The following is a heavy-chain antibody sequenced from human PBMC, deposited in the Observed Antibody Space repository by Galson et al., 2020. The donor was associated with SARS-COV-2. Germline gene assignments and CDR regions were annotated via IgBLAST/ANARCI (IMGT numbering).Heavy chain of an antibody. Sequence: ASVKVSCKVSGYTLTELSMHWVRQAPGKGLEWMGVFDPEDGETIYAQKFQGRVTMTEDTSTDTAYMELRSLRSEDTAVYYCATAPVEGAVGRWFDPWGQGTLVTVSS. D-gene: IGHD2-15*01. J-gene: IGHJ5*02. V-gene: IGHV1-24*01. CDR2: FDPEDGET. CDR1: GYTLTELS. CDR3: ATAPVEGAVGRWFDP.